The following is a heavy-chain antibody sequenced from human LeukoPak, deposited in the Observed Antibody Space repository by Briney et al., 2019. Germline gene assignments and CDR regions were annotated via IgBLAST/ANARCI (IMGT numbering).Heavy chain of an antibody. V-gene: IGHV4-59*08. CDR2: IYSSGNT. J-gene: IGHJ4*02. CDR3: ARRYTASPGERFDY. Sequence: SETLSLTCTVSGGSISTYYWTWIRQPLGKGLEWIGYIYSSGNTNYNPSLSSRVTISLDTSKNQFSLMLRSLTAADTAVYYCARRYTASPGERFDYWGQGILVTVSS. D-gene: IGHD2-2*02. CDR1: GGSISTYY.